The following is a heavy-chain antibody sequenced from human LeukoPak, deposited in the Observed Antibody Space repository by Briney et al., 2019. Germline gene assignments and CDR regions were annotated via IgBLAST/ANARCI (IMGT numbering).Heavy chain of an antibody. CDR3: AIKNGIGWYPLPLVHYYLGMHL. CDR1: GYTFISYG. CDR2: IIPIFGTA. J-gene: IGHJ6*02. V-gene: IGHV1-69*13. Sequence: ASVKVSCKASGYTFISYGISWVRQAPGQGLEWMGGIIPIFGTANYAQKFQGRVTITADESTRTAYMELTTLRPADTAMYYCAIKNGIGWYPLPLVHYYLGMHLGARGPRVPVPS. D-gene: IGHD6-19*01.